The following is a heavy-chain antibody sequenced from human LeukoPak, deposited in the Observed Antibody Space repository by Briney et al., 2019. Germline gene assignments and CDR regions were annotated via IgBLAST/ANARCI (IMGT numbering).Heavy chain of an antibody. CDR3: ARESGVWGSYRLLDY. V-gene: IGHV4-59*01. CDR2: IYYSGST. Sequence: SETLSLTCTVSGGSISSYYWSWIRQSPGKGLEWIGYIYYSGSTNYNPSLKSRVTISVDTSKNQFSLKLSSVTAADTAVYYCARESGVWGSYRLLDYWGQGTLVTVSS. D-gene: IGHD3-16*02. CDR1: GGSISSYY. J-gene: IGHJ4*02.